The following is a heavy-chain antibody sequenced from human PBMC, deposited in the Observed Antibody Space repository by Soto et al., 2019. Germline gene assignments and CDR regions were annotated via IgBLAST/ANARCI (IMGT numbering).Heavy chain of an antibody. Sequence: GSLRLSCAVSGFTFSSYSMNWVRQPQGKGLEWVSSISSSSSYIYYADSVKGRFTTSRDNAKNSLYLQMNSLRAEDTAVYYCARVATQDTMIVVVVDAFDIWGQGTMVTVSS. CDR2: ISSSSSYI. J-gene: IGHJ3*02. CDR3: ARVATQDTMIVVVVDAFDI. CDR1: GFTFSSYS. V-gene: IGHV3-21*01. D-gene: IGHD3-22*01.